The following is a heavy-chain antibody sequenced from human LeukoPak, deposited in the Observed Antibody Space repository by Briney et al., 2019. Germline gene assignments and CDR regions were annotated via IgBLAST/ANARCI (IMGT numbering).Heavy chain of an antibody. V-gene: IGHV3-30*18. CDR2: ISYDGSNK. Sequence: GGSLRLSCAASGFTFSSYGMHWVRQAPGKGLEWVAVISYDGSNKYYADSVKGRFTISRDNSKNTLYLQMNSLRAEDTAVYYCAKEAALHDFWSGYSFPDYYYYCMDVWGKGTTVTVSS. CDR1: GFTFSSYG. D-gene: IGHD3-3*01. CDR3: AKEAALHDFWSGYSFPDYYYYCMDV. J-gene: IGHJ6*03.